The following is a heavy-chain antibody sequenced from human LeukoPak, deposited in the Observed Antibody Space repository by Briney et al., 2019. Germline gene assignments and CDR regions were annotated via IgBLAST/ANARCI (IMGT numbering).Heavy chain of an antibody. D-gene: IGHD1-20*01. CDR3: ARASTHRYNWKSGQLNDAFDI. Sequence: GASVKVSCKASGYTFTNYRISWVRQAPGQGLEWMGWISAYNGNTNYAQKLHGRVTMTRDTSTSTVYMELRSLKSNDTAMYYCARASTHRYNWKSGQLNDAFDIWGQGTMVTVSS. V-gene: IGHV1-18*01. J-gene: IGHJ3*02. CDR1: GYTFTNYR. CDR2: ISAYNGNT.